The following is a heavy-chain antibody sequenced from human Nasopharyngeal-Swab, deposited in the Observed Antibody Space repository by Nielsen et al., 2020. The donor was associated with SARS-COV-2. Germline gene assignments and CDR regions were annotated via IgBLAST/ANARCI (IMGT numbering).Heavy chain of an antibody. J-gene: IGHJ4*02. D-gene: IGHD3-22*01. V-gene: IGHV4-34*01. Sequence: WIRQPPGKGLEWIGEINNSGSTNYNPALKSRVTISVDTSKNQFSLKLISVTAADTAVYYCARVQGPRHYYDSSVYYYDVLGRGYYFDYWGQGTLVTVSS. CDR3: ARVQGPRHYYDSSVYYYDVLGRGYYFDY. CDR2: INNSGST.